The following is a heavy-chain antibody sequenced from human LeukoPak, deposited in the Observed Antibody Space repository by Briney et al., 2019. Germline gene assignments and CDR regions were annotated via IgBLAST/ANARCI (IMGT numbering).Heavy chain of an antibody. CDR3: AIGRHPGTGWYY. D-gene: IGHD6-19*01. CDR1: GGSLNGYY. Sequence: TSETLSLTCAVYGGSLNGYYWSWIRQPPGKGLEWIGEINHSGSTNYNPSLKSRVTISVDTSKNQFSLKLSSVTAADTAVYYCAIGRHPGTGWYYWGQGTLVTVSS. V-gene: IGHV4-34*01. J-gene: IGHJ4*02. CDR2: INHSGST.